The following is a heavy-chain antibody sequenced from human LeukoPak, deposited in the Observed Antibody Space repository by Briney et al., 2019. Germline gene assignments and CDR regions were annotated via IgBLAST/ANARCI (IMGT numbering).Heavy chain of an antibody. CDR1: GFTVSSNY. J-gene: IGHJ3*02. Sequence: AGGSLRLSCAASGFTVSSNYMSWVRQAPGKGLEWVSVIYSGGSTYYADSVKGRFTISRHNSKNTLYLQMNSLRAEDTAAYYCARVSRALVGATRDDAFDIWGQGTMVTVSS. CDR2: IYSGGST. D-gene: IGHD1-26*01. CDR3: ARVSRALVGATRDDAFDI. V-gene: IGHV3-53*04.